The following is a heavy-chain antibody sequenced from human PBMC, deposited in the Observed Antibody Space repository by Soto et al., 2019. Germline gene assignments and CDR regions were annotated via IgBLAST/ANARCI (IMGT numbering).Heavy chain of an antibody. CDR3: AKFSDSIGWFSFDY. CDR2: ISGSGGGT. D-gene: IGHD6-19*01. Sequence: GGSLRLSCAASGFTFSSYAMSWVRQAPGKGLEWVSAISGSGGGTYYADSVKGRFTISRDNSKNTLYLQMNSLRAEDTAVYYCAKFSDSIGWFSFDYWGQRTLVTVSS. V-gene: IGHV3-23*01. J-gene: IGHJ4*02. CDR1: GFTFSSYA.